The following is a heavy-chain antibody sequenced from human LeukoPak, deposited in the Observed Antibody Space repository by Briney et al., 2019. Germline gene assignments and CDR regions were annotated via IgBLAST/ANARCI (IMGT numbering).Heavy chain of an antibody. CDR2: IYTSGST. CDR3: ARENSGSYREFDY. Sequence: SQTLSLTRTVAGGSISSYSCSWIRQPAGKGLGWIGRIYTSGSTNYNASLKSRVSMSVDTSKNQSSLKLSSVTAADTAVFYCARENSGSYREFDYWGQGTLVTVSS. V-gene: IGHV4-4*07. D-gene: IGHD1-26*01. J-gene: IGHJ4*02. CDR1: GGSISSYS.